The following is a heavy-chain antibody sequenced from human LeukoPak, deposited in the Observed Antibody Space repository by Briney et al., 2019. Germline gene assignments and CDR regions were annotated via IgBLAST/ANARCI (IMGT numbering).Heavy chain of an antibody. CDR3: ASAASTLWYFDL. CDR1: GGSISSYY. V-gene: IGHV4-59*08. J-gene: IGHJ2*01. CDR2: IYYSGST. Sequence: SETLSLTCTVSGGSISSYYWSWIRQPPGKGLEWIGYIYYSGSTNYNPSLKSRVTISVDTSKNQFSLKLSSVTAADTAVYYCASAASTLWYFDLWGRGTLVTVSS.